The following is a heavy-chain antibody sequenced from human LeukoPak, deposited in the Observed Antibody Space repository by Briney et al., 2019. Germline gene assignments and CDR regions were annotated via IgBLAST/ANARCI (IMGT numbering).Heavy chain of an antibody. J-gene: IGHJ4*02. D-gene: IGHD3-22*01. CDR2: ISDDSSYI. CDR1: EFTFSSSS. CDR3: ATSHTLDSAGSYGNFDY. Sequence: GGSLRLSCAVSEFTFSSSSMNWVRQAPGKGLEWVSSISDDSSYIYYADSVKGRFTISRDNAKNSLYLQMNSLRAEDTAVYYCATSHTLDSAGSYGNFDYWGQGTLVTVSS. V-gene: IGHV3-21*01.